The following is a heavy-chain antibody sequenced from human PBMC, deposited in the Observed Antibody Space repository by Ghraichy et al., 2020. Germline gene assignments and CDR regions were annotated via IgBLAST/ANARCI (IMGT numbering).Heavy chain of an antibody. CDR2: IYYSGST. Sequence: SETLSLTCTVSGGSISSYYWSWIRQPPGKGLEWIGYIYYSGSTNYNPSLKSRVTISVDTSKNKFSLKLSSVTAADTAVYYCARVWYSSSLNYYYYGMDVWGQGTTVTVSS. CDR1: GGSISSYY. V-gene: IGHV4-59*01. CDR3: ARVWYSSSLNYYYYGMDV. D-gene: IGHD6-6*01. J-gene: IGHJ6*02.